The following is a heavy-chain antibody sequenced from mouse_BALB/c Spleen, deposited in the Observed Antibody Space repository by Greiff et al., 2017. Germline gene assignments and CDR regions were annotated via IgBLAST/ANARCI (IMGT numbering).Heavy chain of an antibody. CDR2: ISSGSSTI. Sequence: DVMLVESGGGLVQPGGSRKLSCAASGFTFSSFGMHWVRQAPEKGLEWVAYISSGSSTIYYADTVKGRFTISRDNPKNTLFLQMTSLRSEDTAMYYCARGNYGTADYWGQGTTLTVSS. J-gene: IGHJ2*01. CDR1: GFTFSSFG. D-gene: IGHD1-1*01. CDR3: ARGNYGTADY. V-gene: IGHV5-17*02.